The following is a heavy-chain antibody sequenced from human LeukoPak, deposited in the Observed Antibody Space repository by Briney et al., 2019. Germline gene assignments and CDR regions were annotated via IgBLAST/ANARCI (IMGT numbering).Heavy chain of an antibody. CDR3: AKDRYDFWSGSNPGAFFDY. Sequence: GGSLRLSCAASGFTVSSNYMSWVRQAPGKGLEWVSVIYSGGSTYYADSVKGRFTISRDNSKNTLYLQMNSLRAEDTAVYYCAKDRYDFWSGSNPGAFFDYWSQGTLVTVSS. D-gene: IGHD3-3*01. CDR1: GFTVSSNY. J-gene: IGHJ4*02. CDR2: IYSGGST. V-gene: IGHV3-53*01.